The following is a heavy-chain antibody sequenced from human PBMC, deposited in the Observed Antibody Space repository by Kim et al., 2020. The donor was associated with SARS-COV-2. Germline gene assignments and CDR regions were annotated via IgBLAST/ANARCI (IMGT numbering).Heavy chain of an antibody. V-gene: IGHV4-59*08. J-gene: IGHJ3*01. CDR2: IYYSGST. D-gene: IGHD3-22*01. Sequence: SETLSLTCTVSGGSISSYYWTWIRQPPGKGLEWVGYIYYSGSTNYNPSLKSRVTISVDTSKNQFSLNLSSVTAADTAVYYCARLRDSSGQLRDDAFDVWGQGTMVTVSS. CDR1: GGSISSYY. CDR3: ARLRDSSGQLRDDAFDV.